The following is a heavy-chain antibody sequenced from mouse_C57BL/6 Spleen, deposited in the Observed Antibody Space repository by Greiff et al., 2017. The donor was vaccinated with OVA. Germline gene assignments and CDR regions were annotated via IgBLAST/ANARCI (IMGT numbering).Heavy chain of an antibody. V-gene: IGHV5-17*01. D-gene: IGHD1-1*01. J-gene: IGHJ4*01. CDR1: GFTFSDYG. Sequence: EVKLVESGGGLVKPGGSLKLSCAASGFTFSDYGMHWVRQAPEKGLEWVAYISSGSSTIYYADTVKGRFPISRDNAKNTLFLQMTSLRSEDTAMYYCARARGSSYHYAMDYWGQGTSGTVSS. CDR2: ISSGSSTI. CDR3: ARARGSSYHYAMDY.